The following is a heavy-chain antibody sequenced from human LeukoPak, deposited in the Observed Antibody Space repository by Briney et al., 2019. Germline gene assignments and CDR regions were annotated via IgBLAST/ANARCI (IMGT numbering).Heavy chain of an antibody. J-gene: IGHJ4*02. CDR1: GGTFTSYA. Sequence: VASVKVSCKASGGTFTSYAITWVRQAPGQGLEWMGRIIPIFGTANYAQKFQGRVTITTDESTSTAYMELSTLRSDDTAVYYGARVRPPGDSNNCFLEGYFDIWGQGTLVTVSS. D-gene: IGHD1-20*01. V-gene: IGHV1-69*05. CDR2: IIPIFGTA. CDR3: ARVRPPGDSNNCFLEGYFDI.